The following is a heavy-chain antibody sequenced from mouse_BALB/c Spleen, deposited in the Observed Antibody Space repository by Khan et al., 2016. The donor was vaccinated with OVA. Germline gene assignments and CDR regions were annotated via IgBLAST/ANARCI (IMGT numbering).Heavy chain of an antibody. Sequence: QIQLVQSGPELKKPGETVKISCKASGYTFTNYGMNWVQQSPGKALKWMGWINTYTGEPTYADDFKGRFAFSLETSASTAYLQSNNLKNEDTATYFCARPPYFSYTLDYGGQGTSVTVSS. J-gene: IGHJ4*01. D-gene: IGHD2-10*01. CDR1: GYTFTNYG. CDR3: ARPPYFSYTLDY. CDR2: INTYTGEP. V-gene: IGHV9-3-1*01.